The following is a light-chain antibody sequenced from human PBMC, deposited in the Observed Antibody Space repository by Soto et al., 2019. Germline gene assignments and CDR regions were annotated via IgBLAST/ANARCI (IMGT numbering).Light chain of an antibody. CDR1: SSNIGSNY. CDR3: AAWDDSLSVVV. CDR2: RNN. J-gene: IGLJ2*01. V-gene: IGLV1-47*01. Sequence: QSVLTQPPSASGSPGQRVTISCSGSSSNIGSNYVYWYQQLPGTAPKLLIYRNNQRPSGVPDRFSGSKSGTSASLAISGPRSEDEADYYCAAWDDSLSVVVFGGGTKVTVL.